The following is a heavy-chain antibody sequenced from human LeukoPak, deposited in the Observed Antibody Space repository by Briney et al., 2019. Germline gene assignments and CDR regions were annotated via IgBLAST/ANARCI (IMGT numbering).Heavy chain of an antibody. Sequence: SETLSLTCAIYGGSFSGYYWSWIRQPPGKGLEWIGEINHSGSTNYNPSLKSRVTISVDTSKNQFSLKLSSVTAADTAVYYCARGYCTNGVCRYFDYWGQGTLVTVSS. CDR3: ARGYCTNGVCRYFDY. D-gene: IGHD2-8*01. CDR1: GGSFSGYY. V-gene: IGHV4-34*01. J-gene: IGHJ4*02. CDR2: INHSGST.